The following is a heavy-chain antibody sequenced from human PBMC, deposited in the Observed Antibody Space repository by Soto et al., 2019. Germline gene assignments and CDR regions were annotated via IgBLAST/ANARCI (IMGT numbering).Heavy chain of an antibody. CDR2: IIPIFGTA. CDR3: ARTYDSSGYYAFDI. J-gene: IGHJ3*02. D-gene: IGHD3-22*01. Sequence: SVKVSCKASGGTFSSYAISWVRQAPGQGLEWMGGIIPIFGTANYAQKFQGRVTITADESTSAAYMELSSLRSEDTAVYYCARTYDSSGYYAFDIWGQGTMVTVSS. CDR1: GGTFSSYA. V-gene: IGHV1-69*13.